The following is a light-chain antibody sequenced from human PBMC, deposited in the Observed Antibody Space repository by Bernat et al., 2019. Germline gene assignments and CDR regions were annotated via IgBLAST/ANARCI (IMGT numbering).Light chain of an antibody. V-gene: IGLV2-11*01. CDR2: DVT. Sequence: QSALTQPRSVSGSPGQSVTISCTGTSSDVGGYNYVSWYQHHPGKAPALMIFDVTKRPSGVPDRFSGSKSGNTASLTISGLQAEDEADYYCCSYVGVFTWVFGGGTKLTVL. CDR1: SSDVGGYNY. CDR3: CSYVGVFTWV. J-gene: IGLJ3*02.